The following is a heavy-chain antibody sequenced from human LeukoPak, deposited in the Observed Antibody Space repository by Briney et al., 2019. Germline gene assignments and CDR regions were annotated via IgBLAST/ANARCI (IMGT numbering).Heavy chain of an antibody. CDR2: IVVGSGNT. V-gene: IGHV1-58*02. CDR1: GFTFTSSA. CDR3: ARDVRYYGSGSYDDY. Sequence: ASVKVSCKASGFTFTSSAMQWVRQARGQRLEWIGWIVVGSGNTNYAQKFQGRVTITTDESTSTAYMELSSLRSEDTAVYYCARDVRYYGSGSYDDYWGQGTLVTVSS. J-gene: IGHJ4*02. D-gene: IGHD3-10*01.